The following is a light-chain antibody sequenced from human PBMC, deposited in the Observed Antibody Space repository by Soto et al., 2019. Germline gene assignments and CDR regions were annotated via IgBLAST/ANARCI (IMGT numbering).Light chain of an antibody. CDR3: QQYSASPFP. CDR1: ESIYINS. J-gene: IGKJ3*01. CDR2: GAS. V-gene: IGKV3-20*01. Sequence: EIVLTQSPGTLSLSPGESATLSCKASESIYINSFAWYYQKPGQPPRLLIYGASTRATGIPDRFSGSGAGTDFVLSSDRLEVEVSGIYYCQQYSASPFPFGPGTRVDIK.